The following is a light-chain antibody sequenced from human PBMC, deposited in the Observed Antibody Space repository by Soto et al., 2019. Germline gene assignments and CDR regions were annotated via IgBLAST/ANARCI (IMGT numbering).Light chain of an antibody. CDR2: GAS. V-gene: IGKV3-15*01. J-gene: IGKJ5*01. CDR1: QSVSNN. Sequence: EIVVTQSPATLSVSPGERAIFSCRASQSVSNNLAWYQQKPGQAPRLLIYGASTGATVIPDRFSGSGSGTEFTFTISSLHSEEFAVYYCEQYNNYPITFGQGTRLEIK. CDR3: EQYNNYPIT.